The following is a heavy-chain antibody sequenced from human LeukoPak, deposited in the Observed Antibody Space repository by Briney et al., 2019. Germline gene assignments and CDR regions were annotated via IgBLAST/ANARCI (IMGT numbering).Heavy chain of an antibody. J-gene: IGHJ4*02. CDR2: IIPIFGTA. D-gene: IGHD3-16*01. CDR1: GGTVRRFP. CDR3: ARDNDSRDPPHFDY. V-gene: IGHV1-69*13. Sequence: ASVKVSCKASGGTVRRFPISWVRQAPGQGLEWMGGIIPIFGTANYAQKFQGRVTITADESTSTAYMELSSLRSEDTAVYYCARDNDSRDPPHFDYWGQGTLVTVSS.